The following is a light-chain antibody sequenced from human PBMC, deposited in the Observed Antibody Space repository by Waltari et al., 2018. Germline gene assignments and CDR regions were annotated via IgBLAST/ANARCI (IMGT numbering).Light chain of an antibody. CDR2: KAS. J-gene: IGKJ1*01. CDR1: KSIDTW. CDR3: LQDDSYPRT. Sequence: IQMTQSPSTLSAAVGARVIITCRASKSIDTWLAWYQQKRGKSPNLLIYKASTLLSGVPPRFSGSGSGTEFTLTISSLQPDDSATYYCLQDDSYPRTFGQGTKVEIK. V-gene: IGKV1-5*03.